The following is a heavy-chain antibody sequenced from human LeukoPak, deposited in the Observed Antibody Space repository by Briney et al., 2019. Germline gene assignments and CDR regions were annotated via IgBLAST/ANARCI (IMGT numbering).Heavy chain of an antibody. D-gene: IGHD6-19*01. Sequence: SETLSLTCTVSGGSISSYYWSWIRQPPGEGLEWIGYIYYSGSTNYNPSLKSRVTISVDASRNQFSLKLSSVTAEDTAVYYCARDTSGWAPFDYWGQGTLVTVSS. CDR3: ARDTSGWAPFDY. V-gene: IGHV4-59*01. J-gene: IGHJ4*02. CDR2: IYYSGST. CDR1: GGSISSYY.